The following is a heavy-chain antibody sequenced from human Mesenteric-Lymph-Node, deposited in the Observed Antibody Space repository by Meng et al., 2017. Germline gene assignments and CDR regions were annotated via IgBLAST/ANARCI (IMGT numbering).Heavy chain of an antibody. CDR1: GFTFSSYA. J-gene: IGHJ5*02. CDR2: ISSNGAYT. D-gene: IGHD6-6*01. V-gene: IGHV3-23*04. CDR3: AKGLITHSSSSFGT. Sequence: EVQLVQSGGGLVHPGGSLRLSCAGSGFTFSSYAMHWVRQAPGKGLEWVSSISSNGAYTYYADSVKGRVTIYRDNPKNTLYLQMNSLRAEDAAVYYCAKGLITHSSSSFGTWGQGTLVTVSS.